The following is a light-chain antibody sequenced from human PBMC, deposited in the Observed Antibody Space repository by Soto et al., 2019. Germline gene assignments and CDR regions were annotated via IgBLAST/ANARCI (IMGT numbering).Light chain of an antibody. CDR2: KAS. Sequence: DIQMTQSPSTLSASVGDRVTITCRASQSISSWLAWYQQKPGKAPKLLIYKASSLESGVPSRFSGSGSGTEFVLTISSLQPDDFATYYCQQYNTYWTFGQGTKADMK. V-gene: IGKV1-5*03. CDR1: QSISSW. CDR3: QQYNTYWT. J-gene: IGKJ1*01.